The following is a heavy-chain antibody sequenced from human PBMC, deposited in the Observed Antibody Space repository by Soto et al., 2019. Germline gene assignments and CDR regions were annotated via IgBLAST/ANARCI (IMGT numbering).Heavy chain of an antibody. CDR3: ARDLYSSGWYYFDY. Sequence: GGSLRLSCAASGFTFSSYAMHWVRQAPGKGLEWVAAISYDGSNKYYADSVKGRFTISRDNSKNTLYLQMNSLRAEDTAVYYCARDLYSSGWYYFDYWGQGTLVTVSS. CDR1: GFTFSSYA. J-gene: IGHJ4*02. D-gene: IGHD6-19*01. V-gene: IGHV3-30-3*01. CDR2: ISYDGSNK.